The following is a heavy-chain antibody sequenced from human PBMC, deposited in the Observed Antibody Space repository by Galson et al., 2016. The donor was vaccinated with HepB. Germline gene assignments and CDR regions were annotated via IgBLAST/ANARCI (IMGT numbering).Heavy chain of an antibody. V-gene: IGHV1-46*01. J-gene: IGHJ6*02. Sequence: SVKVSCKASGYTFTNYYIHWVRQAPGQGLEWLGIINPSGGRISYAQKFQGRVTMTRDTSTSTVYMELSSLRPEDTAVYYCARGPNYYGSGYYYHYSGMDVWGQGTTVTVSS. CDR1: GYTFTNYY. D-gene: IGHD3-10*01. CDR2: INPSGGRI. CDR3: ARGPNYYGSGYYYHYSGMDV.